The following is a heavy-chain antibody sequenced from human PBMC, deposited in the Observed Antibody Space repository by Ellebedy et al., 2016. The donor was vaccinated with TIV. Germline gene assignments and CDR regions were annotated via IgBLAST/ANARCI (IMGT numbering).Heavy chain of an antibody. CDR2: IGNTGSRT. CDR3: AKGRGGGSDSSAPRYYFDS. D-gene: IGHD3-22*01. CDR1: GFTFSSYA. Sequence: GESLKISCAASGFTFSSYAMSWVRQAPGKGLEWVSTIGNTGSRTYYADSAEGRFIISRDNSKKTLYLQMNSLRAEDTAVYYCAKGRGGGSDSSAPRYYFDSWGLGTLVTVSS. J-gene: IGHJ4*02. V-gene: IGHV3-23*01.